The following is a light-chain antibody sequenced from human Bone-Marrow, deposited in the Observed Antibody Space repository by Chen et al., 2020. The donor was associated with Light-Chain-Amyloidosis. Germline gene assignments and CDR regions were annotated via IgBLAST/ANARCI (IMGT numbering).Light chain of an antibody. Sequence: SYVLTHPSSVSVAPGQTATIACGGNNIGSTSVPWYQQTPGQAPLLVVYDDSDRPPGIPERLSGSNSGNTATLTISRVEAGDEADYYCQVWDRSSDRPVFGGGTKLTVL. V-gene: IGLV3-21*02. J-gene: IGLJ3*02. CDR3: QVWDRSSDRPV. CDR2: DDS. CDR1: NIGSTS.